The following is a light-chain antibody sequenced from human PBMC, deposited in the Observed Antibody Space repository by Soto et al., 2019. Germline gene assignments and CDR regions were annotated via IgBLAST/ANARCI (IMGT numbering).Light chain of an antibody. V-gene: IGKV1D-16*01. CDR1: QDINSY. J-gene: IGKJ4*01. CDR2: AAS. CDR3: QQYNIYPLT. Sequence: DVQMTQSPSSLSASVGDRVTITCRASQDINSYLAWYQQKPGNAPKSLIYAASSLQTGVPSRFSCSESGTDFTLTISNLQPQDSATYSCQQYNIYPLTFGGGNKVEIK.